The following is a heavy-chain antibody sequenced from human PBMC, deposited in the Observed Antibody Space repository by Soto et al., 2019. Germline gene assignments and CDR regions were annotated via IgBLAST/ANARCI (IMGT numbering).Heavy chain of an antibody. CDR3: ARDRTSTLVDRYYSMDV. V-gene: IGHV1-69*01. D-gene: IGHD1-26*01. J-gene: IGHJ6*02. CDR2: IIPMFGTS. Sequence: QVQLVQSGAEVKKPGSSVKVSCKASGGTFSNYGISWVRQAPGQGLEWMGGIIPMFGTSNYAQKFQGRVTITADASTSTAYMELSSLRSEDTAVYYCARDRTSTLVDRYYSMDVWGQGTTVTV. CDR1: GGTFSNYG.